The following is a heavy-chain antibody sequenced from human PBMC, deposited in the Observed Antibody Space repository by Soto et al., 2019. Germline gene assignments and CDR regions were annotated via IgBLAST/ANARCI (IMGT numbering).Heavy chain of an antibody. D-gene: IGHD3-10*01. CDR2: IWYDGSNK. J-gene: IGHJ4*02. CDR1: GFTFSSYG. Sequence: QVQLVESGGGVVQPGRSLRLSCAASGFTFSSYGMHWVRQAPGKGLEWVAVIWYDGSNKYYADSVKGRFTISRDNSKNTLYLQMNSLSAEDTAVYYCARVEGMSKFDYWGQGTLVTVSS. CDR3: ARVEGMSKFDY. V-gene: IGHV3-33*01.